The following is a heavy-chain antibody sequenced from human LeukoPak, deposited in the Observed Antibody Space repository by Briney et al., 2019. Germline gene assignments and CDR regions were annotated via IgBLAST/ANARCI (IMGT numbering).Heavy chain of an antibody. Sequence: GGSLTLSCAASGFTFSSYAMSWAPHAPGEGLECVSAIGGSGGSTYYADSVKGRFTISRDNSKNTLYLQMNSLRAEDTAVYYCAKDSSGWYFYYYYGMDVWGQGTTVTVSS. D-gene: IGHD6-19*01. J-gene: IGHJ6*02. CDR1: GFTFSSYA. V-gene: IGHV3-23*01. CDR2: IGGSGGST. CDR3: AKDSSGWYFYYYYGMDV.